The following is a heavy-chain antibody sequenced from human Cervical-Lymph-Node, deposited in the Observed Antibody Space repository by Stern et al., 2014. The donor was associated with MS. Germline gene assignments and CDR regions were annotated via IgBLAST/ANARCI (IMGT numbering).Heavy chain of an antibody. Sequence: VHLVESGPGLVKPSETLSLTCVVSGAPITTNHWSWIRQSPGKGLEWIANVHYSGTSSYNPALQSRVTTAIDTSTQQFPPSLRSVTAADTAVYFCASCDGYSFASWGQGTLVTVSS. D-gene: IGHD4-17*01. CDR2: VHYSGTS. CDR1: GAPITTNH. J-gene: IGHJ4*02. V-gene: IGHV4-59*08. CDR3: ASCDGYSFAS.